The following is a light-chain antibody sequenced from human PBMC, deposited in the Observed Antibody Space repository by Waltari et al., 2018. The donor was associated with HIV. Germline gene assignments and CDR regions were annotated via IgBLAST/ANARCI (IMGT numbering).Light chain of an antibody. CDR1: KLGNKY. J-gene: IGLJ1*01. CDR3: QAWDTTTAV. CDR2: SDA. V-gene: IGLV3-1*01. Sequence: YDLTQPPSVSVSPGQTATITCSGDKLGNKYVSWYRQRPGQSPVLVIYSDAKRPSGLPERFSGSNSGSTATLTISGTQAMDEGDYYCQAWDTTTAVFGTGTRVTVL.